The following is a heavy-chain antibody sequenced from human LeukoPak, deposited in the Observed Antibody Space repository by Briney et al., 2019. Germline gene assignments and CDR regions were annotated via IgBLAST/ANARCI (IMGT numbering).Heavy chain of an antibody. CDR2: ISYDGCNK. J-gene: IGHJ4*02. V-gene: IGHV3-30*04. Sequence: GGSLTLSCAASGFTISSYALHWVRQAPGTGLERVAVISYDGCNKYYADSVKGRFTISRDNSKNTLYLQMNSLRAEDRGVYYCARALVWCGELLGTDYWGQGTLVTVSS. CDR1: GFTISSYA. D-gene: IGHD3-10*01. CDR3: ARALVWCGELLGTDY.